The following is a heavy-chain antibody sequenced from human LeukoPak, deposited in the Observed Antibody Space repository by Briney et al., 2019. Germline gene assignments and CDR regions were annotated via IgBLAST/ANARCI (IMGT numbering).Heavy chain of an antibody. Sequence: ASVKVSCKASGFTLTDYIHWVRQDPRQGLQWMGWIKPNSGDTDYAQKFQGRVTMTRDTSISTAYMELSRLRSDDTAVYYCARENRITMVRGIDYWGQGTLVTVSS. D-gene: IGHD3-10*01. CDR2: IKPNSGDT. V-gene: IGHV1-2*02. J-gene: IGHJ4*02. CDR1: GFTLTDY. CDR3: ARENRITMVRGIDY.